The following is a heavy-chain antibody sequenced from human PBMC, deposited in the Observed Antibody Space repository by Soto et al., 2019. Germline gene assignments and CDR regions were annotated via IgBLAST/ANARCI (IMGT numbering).Heavy chain of an antibody. CDR1: GGTFSSYT. CDR2: IIPILGIA. V-gene: IGHV1-69*08. J-gene: IGHJ3*02. CDR3: ARDHQSEYDEYGLNDAFDI. Sequence: QVQLVQSGAEVKKPGSSVKVSCKASGGTFSSYTISWVRQAPGQGLEWMGRIIPILGIANYAQKFQGRGSVTEDKXXSXAXXELSSLRSEDTAVYYCARDHQSEYDEYGLNDAFDIWGQETMVTVSS. D-gene: IGHD4-17*01.